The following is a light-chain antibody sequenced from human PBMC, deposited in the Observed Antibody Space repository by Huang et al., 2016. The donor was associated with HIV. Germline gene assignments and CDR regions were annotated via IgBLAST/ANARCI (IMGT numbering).Light chain of an antibody. CDR2: GAS. J-gene: IGKJ4*01. V-gene: IGKV3-15*01. CDR3: QQYNNWPPLLT. Sequence: EIVMTQSPATLSVSPGERVILSCRASESVSSSLAWYQQKPGQAPRLLIYGASTRASGVPPRFSGSGSGTEFTLTISSLQSADFAVYYCQQYNNWPPLLTFGGGNKVEIK. CDR1: ESVSSS.